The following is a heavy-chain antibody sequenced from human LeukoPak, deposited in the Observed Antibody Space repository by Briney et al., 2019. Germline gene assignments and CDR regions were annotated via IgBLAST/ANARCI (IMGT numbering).Heavy chain of an antibody. CDR3: AKDGGFGSFDY. Sequence: GGSLRLSCAASGFTFSSYAMSWVRQAPEKGLEWVATISGSGGGTYYADSVRGRFTISRDDSENTLYLQMNSLRAEDTAVYYCAKDGGFGSFDYWGQGTLVTVSS. V-gene: IGHV3-23*01. CDR2: ISGSGGGT. D-gene: IGHD3-16*01. CDR1: GFTFSSYA. J-gene: IGHJ4*02.